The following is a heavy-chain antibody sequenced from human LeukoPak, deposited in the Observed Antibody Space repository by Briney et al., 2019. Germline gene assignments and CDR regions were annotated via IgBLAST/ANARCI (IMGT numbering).Heavy chain of an antibody. Sequence: GGSLRLSWAASGFTFSSYWMSWVRQAPGKGLEWVANIKQDGSEKYYVDSVKGRFTISRDNAKNTLYLQMSSLRAEDTAVYYCAQLLDDNPIRWYFGLWGRGTLVTVSS. CDR1: GFTFSSYW. CDR3: AQLLDDNPIRWYFGL. J-gene: IGHJ2*01. V-gene: IGHV3-7*03. D-gene: IGHD1-14*01. CDR2: IKQDGSEK.